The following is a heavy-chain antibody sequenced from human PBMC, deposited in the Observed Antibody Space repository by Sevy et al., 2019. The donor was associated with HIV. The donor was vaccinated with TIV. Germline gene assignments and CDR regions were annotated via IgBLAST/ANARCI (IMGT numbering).Heavy chain of an antibody. Sequence: GGSLRLSCAASGFTFNNYVMSWVRQAPGKGLEWVTAISGSGDSTNYADSVKGRFTISRDNSKNTLYLQMNSLRAADTALYYCAKREGSSYYTPTDYWGQGTLVTVSS. D-gene: IGHD2-2*02. CDR2: ISGSGDST. CDR3: AKREGSSYYTPTDY. V-gene: IGHV3-23*01. CDR1: GFTFNNYV. J-gene: IGHJ4*02.